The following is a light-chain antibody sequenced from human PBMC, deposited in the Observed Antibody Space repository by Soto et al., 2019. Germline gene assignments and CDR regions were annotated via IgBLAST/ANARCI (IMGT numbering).Light chain of an antibody. CDR1: ESISSW. V-gene: IGKV1-5*03. CDR2: KAS. CDR3: QHYSVFPLA. J-gene: IGKJ4*01. Sequence: DIQMTQFPSTLSASVGDRVTITCRASESISSWLAWYQQKPGKAPKILIYKASPLQSGVPSRFPGSGPGTEFTLTISSLQPDDFSTYYCQHYSVFPLAFGGGTKVEIK.